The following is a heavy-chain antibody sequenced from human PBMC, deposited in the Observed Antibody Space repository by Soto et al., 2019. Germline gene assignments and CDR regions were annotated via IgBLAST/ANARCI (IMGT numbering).Heavy chain of an antibody. D-gene: IGHD3-9*01. CDR3: ARARWDVLRYFDWFSNSYYFDY. J-gene: IGHJ4*02. V-gene: IGHV4-34*01. CDR1: GGSFSGYY. Sequence: SETLSLTCAVYGGSFSGYYWSWIRQPPGKGLEWIGEINHSGSTNYNPSLKSRVTISVDTSKNQFSLKLSSVTAADTAVYYCARARWDVLRYFDWFSNSYYFDYWGQGTLVTVSS. CDR2: INHSGST.